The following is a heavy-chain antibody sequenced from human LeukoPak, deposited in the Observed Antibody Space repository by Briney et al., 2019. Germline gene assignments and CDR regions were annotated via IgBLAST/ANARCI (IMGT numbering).Heavy chain of an antibody. V-gene: IGHV4-59*12. CDR2: IYYSGST. D-gene: IGHD4-23*01. J-gene: IGHJ4*02. CDR1: GGSITNYF. CDR3: ARVSVSGYGGNSLFDY. Sequence: TPSETLSLTCTASGGSITNYFWRWIRQPPGKGLEWIASIYYSGSTKHNPSLKSRVTISLDTPKNQVSLKLSSVTAADTAVYYCARVSVSGYGGNSLFDYWGQGTLVTVSS.